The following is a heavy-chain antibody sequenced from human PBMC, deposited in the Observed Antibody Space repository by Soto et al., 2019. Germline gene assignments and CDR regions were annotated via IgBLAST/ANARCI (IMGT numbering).Heavy chain of an antibody. J-gene: IGHJ4*02. CDR3: AKAGGRITIFGPPDY. V-gene: IGHV3-23*01. CDR1: GFTFSSYA. CDR2: ISGSGGST. D-gene: IGHD3-3*01. Sequence: GGSLRLSCAASGFTFSSYAMSWVRQAPGKGLEWVSAISGSGGSTYYSDSVKGRFTISRDNSKNPLYLQMNSLSAEDTAVYYCAKAGGRITIFGPPDYWGQGTLVTVSS.